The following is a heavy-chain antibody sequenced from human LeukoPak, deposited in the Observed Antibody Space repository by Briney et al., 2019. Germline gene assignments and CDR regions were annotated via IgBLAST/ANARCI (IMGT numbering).Heavy chain of an antibody. D-gene: IGHD6-19*01. J-gene: IGHJ5*02. CDR1: GFTFSSYA. CDR3: AKDEGYSSGWYSGWFDP. Sequence: GGSLRLSCAASGFTFSSYAMSWVRQAPGKGLEWVSAISGSGGSTYYADSVKGRFTISRDNSKNTLYLQMNSLRAEDTAVYYCAKDEGYSSGWYSGWFDPWGQGTLVTVSS. CDR2: ISGSGGST. V-gene: IGHV3-23*01.